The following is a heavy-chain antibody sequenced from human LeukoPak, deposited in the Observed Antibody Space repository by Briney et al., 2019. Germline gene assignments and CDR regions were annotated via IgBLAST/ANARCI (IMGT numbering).Heavy chain of an antibody. CDR1: GFTFSSYG. Sequence: GGSLRLSCAASGFTFSSYGMHWVRRAPGKGLEWVSYISSSSSTIYYADSVKGRFTISRDNAKNSLYLQMNSLRDGDTAVYYCAKTRTGYYGMDVWGQGTTVTVSS. CDR3: AKTRTGYYGMDV. J-gene: IGHJ6*02. CDR2: ISSSSSTI. V-gene: IGHV3-48*02. D-gene: IGHD3-10*01.